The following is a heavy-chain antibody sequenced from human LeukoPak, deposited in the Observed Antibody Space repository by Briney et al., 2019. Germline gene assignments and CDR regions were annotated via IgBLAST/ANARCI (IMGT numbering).Heavy chain of an antibody. D-gene: IGHD3-22*01. V-gene: IGHV3-23*01. CDR2: ISGSGGST. CDR3: AKETVRGYYSPFDY. J-gene: IGHJ4*02. CDR1: GFTFSSHA. Sequence: PGGSLRLSCAASGFTFSSHAMSWVRQAPGKGLEWVPAISGSGGSTYYADSVKGRFTISRDNSKNTLYLQMNSLRAEDTAVYYCAKETVRGYYSPFDYWGQGTLVTVSS.